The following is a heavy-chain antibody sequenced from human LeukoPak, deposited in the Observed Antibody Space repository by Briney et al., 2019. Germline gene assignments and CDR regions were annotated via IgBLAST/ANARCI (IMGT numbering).Heavy chain of an antibody. V-gene: IGHV1-8*03. Sequence: GGPVKVSCKASGYTLTSYDINWVRQATGQGLEWMGWMNPNSGNIVYAQKFHGRVTITRNTSIGTAYTELSSLRSEDTAVYYCARGRGSPYGDYGPVDYWGQGTLVTVSS. D-gene: IGHD4-17*01. CDR2: MNPNSGNI. CDR1: GYTLTSYD. CDR3: ARGRGSPYGDYGPVDY. J-gene: IGHJ4*02.